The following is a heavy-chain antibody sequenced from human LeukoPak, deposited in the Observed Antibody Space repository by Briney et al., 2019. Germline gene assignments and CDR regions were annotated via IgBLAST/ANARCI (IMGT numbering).Heavy chain of an antibody. CDR2: INHSGST. J-gene: IGHJ5*02. CDR3: ARGHLSNWFDP. V-gene: IGHV4-34*01. CDR1: GGSFNGYY. Sequence: SETLSLTCAVYGGSFNGYYWSWIRQPPGKGLEWIGEINHSGSTNYNPSLKSRVTISVDTSKNQFSLKLSSVTAADTAVYYCARGHLSNWFDPWGQGTLVTVSS.